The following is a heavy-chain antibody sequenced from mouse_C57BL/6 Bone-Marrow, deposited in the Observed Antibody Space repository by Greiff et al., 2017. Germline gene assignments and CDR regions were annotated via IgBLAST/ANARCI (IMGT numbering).Heavy chain of an antibody. D-gene: IGHD1-1*01. V-gene: IGHV1-54*01. Sequence: VQLQQSGAELVRPGTSVKVSCKASGYAFTNYLIEWVKQRPGQGLEWIGVINPGSGGTNYNEKFKGKATLTADKSSSTAYMQLSSLTSEDSAVYFCARRIYYGSSYYFDYWGQGTTLTDSS. J-gene: IGHJ2*01. CDR3: ARRIYYGSSYYFDY. CDR1: GYAFTNYL. CDR2: INPGSGGT.